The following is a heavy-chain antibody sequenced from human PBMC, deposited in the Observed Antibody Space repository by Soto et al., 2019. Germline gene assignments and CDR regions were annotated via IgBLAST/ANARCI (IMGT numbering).Heavy chain of an antibody. CDR1: GGSISSGDYY. Sequence: TLSLTCTFSGGSISSGDYYWSWIRQPPGKGLEWIGYIYYSGSTYYNPSLKSRVTISVDTSKNQFSLKLSSVTAADTAVYYCARRPLIAVAGNFDYWGQGTLVTVSS. D-gene: IGHD6-19*01. CDR3: ARRPLIAVAGNFDY. CDR2: IYYSGST. J-gene: IGHJ4*02. V-gene: IGHV4-30-4*01.